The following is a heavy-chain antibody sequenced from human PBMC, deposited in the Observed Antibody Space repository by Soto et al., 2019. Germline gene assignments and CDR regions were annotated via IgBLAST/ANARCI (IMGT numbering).Heavy chain of an antibody. J-gene: IGHJ4*02. CDR2: INPSGGST. D-gene: IGHD6-13*01. V-gene: IGHV1-46*01. CDR3: ARVRGTAGKRYFDY. Sequence: GASVKVSCKTSGYTFTSYYMHWLRQSPGQGLEWMGIINPSGGSTSYAQKFQGRVTMTRDTSTSTVYMELSSLRSEDTAVYYCARVRGTAGKRYFDYWGPGTLVTVSS. CDR1: GYTFTSYY.